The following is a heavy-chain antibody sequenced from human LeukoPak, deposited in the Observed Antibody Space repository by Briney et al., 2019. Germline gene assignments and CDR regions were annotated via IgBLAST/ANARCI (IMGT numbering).Heavy chain of an antibody. Sequence: ASVKVSCKASGYTFTGYYMHWVRQAPGQGLEWMGWINLNSGGTNYAQKFQGRVTMTRDTSISTAYMELSRLRSDDTAVYYCARDLYYYGSGTPRSFDYWGQGTLVTVSS. CDR3: ARDLYYYGSGTPRSFDY. D-gene: IGHD3-10*01. CDR1: GYTFTGYY. CDR2: INLNSGGT. J-gene: IGHJ4*02. V-gene: IGHV1-2*02.